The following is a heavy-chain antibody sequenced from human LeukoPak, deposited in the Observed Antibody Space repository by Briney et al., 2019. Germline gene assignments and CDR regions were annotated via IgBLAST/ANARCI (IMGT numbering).Heavy chain of an antibody. J-gene: IGHJ4*02. CDR2: IYSSGNNI. CDR3: AREGSDGYNLGFDY. CDR1: GFTFSSYE. Sequence: GGSLRLSCAASGFTFSSYEMNWVRQAPGKGLEWVSYIYSSGNNIYYADSVKGRFTISRDNAKNLLYLQMNSLRAEDTAVYYCAREGSDGYNLGFDYWGQGILVTVSS. V-gene: IGHV3-48*03. D-gene: IGHD5-24*01.